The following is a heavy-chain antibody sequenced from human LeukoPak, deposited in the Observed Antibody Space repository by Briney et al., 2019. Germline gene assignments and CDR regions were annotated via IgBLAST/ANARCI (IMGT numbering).Heavy chain of an antibody. V-gene: IGHV4-34*01. CDR2: INHSGST. CDR1: GGSFSGYY. Sequence: SETLSLTCAVYGGSFSGYYWSWIRQPPGKGLEWIGEINHSGSTNYNPSLKSRVTISVDTSKNQFSLQLNSVTPEDTAVYYCAREKPGGSGFDYWGQGTLVTVSS. J-gene: IGHJ4*02. CDR3: AREKPGGSGFDY. D-gene: IGHD2-15*01.